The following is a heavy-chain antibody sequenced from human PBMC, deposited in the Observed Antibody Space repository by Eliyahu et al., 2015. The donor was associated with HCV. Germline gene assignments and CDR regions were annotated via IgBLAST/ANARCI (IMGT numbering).Heavy chain of an antibody. CDR3: AKGAVTHEGPFDY. CDR1: GFTFSSYA. V-gene: IGHV3-23*03. CDR2: IYSGGXST. J-gene: IGHJ4*02. D-gene: IGHD5-18*01. Sequence: EVQXLESGGGLVQPGXSXXLSCXXSGFTFSSYAMSWVRQAPGKGLEWVSVIYSGGXSTYYADSVKGRFTISRDNSKNTLYLQMNSLRAEDTAVYYCAKGAVTHEGPFDYWGQGTLVTVSS.